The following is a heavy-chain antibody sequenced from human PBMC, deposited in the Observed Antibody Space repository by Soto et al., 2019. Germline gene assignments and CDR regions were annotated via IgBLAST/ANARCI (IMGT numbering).Heavy chain of an antibody. CDR2: INAGNGDT. D-gene: IGHD2-15*01. J-gene: IGHJ6*02. Sequence: ASVKVSCKASGYTFTSYAMYWVRQAPGQRLEWVGWINAGNGDTKYSEKFQGRVTIIRDTSASTAYMELSSLKSEDTAVYYCARDSCSGGICYHYGMDVWGQGTTVTVSS. V-gene: IGHV1-3*01. CDR1: GYTFTSYA. CDR3: ARDSCSGGICYHYGMDV.